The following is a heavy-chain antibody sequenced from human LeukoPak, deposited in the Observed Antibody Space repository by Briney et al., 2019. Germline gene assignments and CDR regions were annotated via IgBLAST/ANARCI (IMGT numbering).Heavy chain of an antibody. CDR1: GFTVSSNY. V-gene: IGHV3-66*01. Sequence: GGSLRLSCAASGFTVSSNYMSWVRQAPGKGLEWVSVIYSGGSTYYADSVKGRFTISRDNSKNTLYLQMNSLRAEDTAVYYCAGTTVVNNYFDYWGQGTLVIVSS. D-gene: IGHD4-23*01. CDR2: IYSGGST. CDR3: AGTTVVNNYFDY. J-gene: IGHJ4*02.